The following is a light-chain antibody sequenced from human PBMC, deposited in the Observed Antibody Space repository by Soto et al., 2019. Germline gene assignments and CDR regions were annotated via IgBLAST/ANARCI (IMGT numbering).Light chain of an antibody. CDR1: SSDVGSYNL. J-gene: IGLJ1*01. CDR2: EVS. CDR3: CSYAGSSTPLI. Sequence: SVLTQPASVSGSPGHSITISCTGTSSDVGSYNLVSWYQQHPGKAPKLMIYEVSKRPSGVSNRFSGSKSGNTASLTISGLQAEDEADYYCCSYAGSSTPLIFGTGTKVTVL. V-gene: IGLV2-23*02.